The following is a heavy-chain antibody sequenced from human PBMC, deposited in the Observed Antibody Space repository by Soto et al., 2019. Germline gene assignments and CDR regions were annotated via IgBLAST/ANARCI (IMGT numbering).Heavy chain of an antibody. V-gene: IGHV1-46*01. CDR3: ARGPNHCTNGVCYEPNNNWFDP. CDR1: GYTFTSYY. Sequence: GASVKVSCKASGYTFTSYYMHWVRQAPGQGLEWMGIINPSGGSTSYAQKFQGRVTMTRDTSTSTVYMELSSLRSEDTAVYYCARGPNHCTNGVCYEPNNNWFDPWGQGTLVTVSS. J-gene: IGHJ5*02. D-gene: IGHD2-8*01. CDR2: INPSGGST.